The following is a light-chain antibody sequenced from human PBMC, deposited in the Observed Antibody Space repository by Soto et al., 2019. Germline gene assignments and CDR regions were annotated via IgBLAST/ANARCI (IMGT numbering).Light chain of an antibody. J-gene: IGLJ2*01. CDR1: SSDVGGYNY. Sequence: QSALTQPASVSGSPGQSITISCTGTSSDVGGYNYVSWYQHHPGRAPQLRIYDVSHRPSGVSNRFSGSRSGNTASLTISGLQAEDEADYYCSSYATSTTVLFGGGTKRTVL. CDR2: DVS. V-gene: IGLV2-14*03. CDR3: SSYATSTTVL.